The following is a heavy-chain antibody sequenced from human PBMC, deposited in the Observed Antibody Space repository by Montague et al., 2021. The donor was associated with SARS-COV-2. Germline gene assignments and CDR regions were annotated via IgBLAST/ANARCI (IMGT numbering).Heavy chain of an antibody. J-gene: IGHJ5*02. D-gene: IGHD4-17*01. CDR1: GDSTSCPNCY. V-gene: IGHV4-39*01. Sequence: SETLSLTCTVSGDSTSCPNCYWGWIRQAPGKGLDWIGTIYNSGTTYYXXXLKSRLTISIDTSKNQFSLKLTSVTAADTAVYYCARHRNYGDHSLDNWFHPGGQGTLVTVSS. CDR2: IYNSGTT. CDR3: ARHRNYGDHSLDNWFHP.